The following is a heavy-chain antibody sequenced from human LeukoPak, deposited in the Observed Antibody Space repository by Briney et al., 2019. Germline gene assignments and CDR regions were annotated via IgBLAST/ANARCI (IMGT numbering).Heavy chain of an antibody. CDR3: AKDRGYCSSTSCHRYFDY. D-gene: IGHD2-2*01. Sequence: GGSLRLSCAASGFTFSSYSMTWVRQAPGKGLEWVSSISSSSSYIYYADSVKGRFTISRDNSKNTLYLQMNSLRAEDTAVYYCAKDRGYCSSTSCHRYFDYWGQGTLVTVSS. CDR1: GFTFSSYS. J-gene: IGHJ4*02. CDR2: ISSSSSYI. V-gene: IGHV3-21*04.